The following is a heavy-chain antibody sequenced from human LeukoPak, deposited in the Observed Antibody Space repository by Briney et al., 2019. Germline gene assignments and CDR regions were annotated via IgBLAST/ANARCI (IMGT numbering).Heavy chain of an antibody. Sequence: GGSLRLSYAVSVFSYRIHNMLCARQAPGKGLEWISYMSSGSGTIFYADSVKGRFTISRDNAKNSVYLQMNSLRDADTAVYYCAREPSNHYVDNIGGRGQGTLVTVSS. J-gene: IGHJ4*02. D-gene: IGHD4-23*01. V-gene: IGHV3-48*02. CDR1: VFSYRIHN. CDR2: MSSGSGTI. CDR3: AREPSNHYVDNIGG.